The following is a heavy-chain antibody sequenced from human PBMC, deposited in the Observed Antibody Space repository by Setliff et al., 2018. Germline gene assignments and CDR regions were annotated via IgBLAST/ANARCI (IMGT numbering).Heavy chain of an antibody. J-gene: IGHJ3*02. CDR3: ARLPGYCNGGNCYGYYTFDI. Sequence: SETLSLTCSVSGDSISSSSYYWGWIRQPPGKGLEWIGSINYSGITYYSPPLKSRVIVSVDTSKNQFSLKLSSVTAADTAVYYCARLPGYCNGGNCYGYYTFDIWGQGIMVTVSS. V-gene: IGHV4-39*01. CDR2: INYSGIT. D-gene: IGHD2-15*01. CDR1: GDSISSSSYY.